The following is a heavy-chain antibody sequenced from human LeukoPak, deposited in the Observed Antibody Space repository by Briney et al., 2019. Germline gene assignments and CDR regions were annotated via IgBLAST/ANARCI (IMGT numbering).Heavy chain of an antibody. CDR1: GGSFSGYY. D-gene: IGHD6-19*01. J-gene: IGHJ4*02. V-gene: IGHV4-34*01. CDR3: ARARAVAGTMDY. CDR2: INHSRST. Sequence: SETLSLTCAVYGGSFSGYYWSWIRQPPGKGLEWIGEINHSRSTNYNPPLKSRVTISVDTSKNQFSLKLSSVTAADTAVYYCARARAVAGTMDYWGQGTLVTVSS.